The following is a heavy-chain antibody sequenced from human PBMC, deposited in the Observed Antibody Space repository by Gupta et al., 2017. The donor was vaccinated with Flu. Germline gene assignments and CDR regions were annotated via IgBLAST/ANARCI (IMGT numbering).Heavy chain of an antibody. V-gene: IGHV3-72*01. CDR2: TRNKANSYTT. Sequence: EVQLVGSGGGLVQPGGSRRLSCAASGLTFSDHYMDWVRQAPGKGLEWVGRTRNKANSYTTEYAASVKGRFTISRDDSKNSLYLQMNSLKTEDTAVYYCARGTVRTRDYYSGMDVWGQGTTVTVSS. CDR1: GLTFSDHY. CDR3: ARGTVRTRDYYSGMDV. D-gene: IGHD4-4*01. J-gene: IGHJ6*01.